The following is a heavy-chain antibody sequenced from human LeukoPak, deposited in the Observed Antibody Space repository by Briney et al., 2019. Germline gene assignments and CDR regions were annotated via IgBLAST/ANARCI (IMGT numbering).Heavy chain of an antibody. D-gene: IGHD4-17*01. CDR2: ISYDGSNK. J-gene: IGHJ4*02. Sequence: GGSLRLSCAAPGFTFSSYGMHGFRQAPAKGLGWVAIISYDGSNKYYADSVKGRFTISRDNSKNTLYLQMNSLRAEDTAVYYCAKSTTVTQRGYFDYWGQGTLVTVSS. CDR1: GFTFSSYG. V-gene: IGHV3-30*18. CDR3: AKSTTVTQRGYFDY.